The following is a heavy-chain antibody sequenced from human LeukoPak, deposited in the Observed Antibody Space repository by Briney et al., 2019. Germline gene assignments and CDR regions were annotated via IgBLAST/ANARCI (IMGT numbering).Heavy chain of an antibody. Sequence: GGSLRLSCEAAGFTVSSHAMSWVRQAPGKGLEWVSGISGNGGSTYYADSVKGRFTISRDNSKNTMYMQMNSLRGEDTAIYYCARKEGYSTSSSDYWGQGTLVTVSS. J-gene: IGHJ4*02. D-gene: IGHD6-6*01. CDR2: ISGNGGST. CDR1: GFTVSSHA. V-gene: IGHV3-23*01. CDR3: ARKEGYSTSSSDY.